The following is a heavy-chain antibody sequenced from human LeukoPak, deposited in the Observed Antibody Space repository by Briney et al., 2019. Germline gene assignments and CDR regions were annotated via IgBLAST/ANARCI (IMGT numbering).Heavy chain of an antibody. J-gene: IGHJ4*02. CDR3: ARSGVGYFYDSTGYYPLDY. D-gene: IGHD3-22*01. CDR1: GYTFTNYG. V-gene: IGHV1-18*01. Sequence: ASVKVSCKASGYTFTNYGISWVRQAPGQGLEWMRWISAYTGNTNYAQNLQGRVTMTTDTSTGTAYMELRSLRSDDTPVYYCARSGVGYFYDSTGYYPLDYWGQGTLVTVSS. CDR2: ISAYTGNT.